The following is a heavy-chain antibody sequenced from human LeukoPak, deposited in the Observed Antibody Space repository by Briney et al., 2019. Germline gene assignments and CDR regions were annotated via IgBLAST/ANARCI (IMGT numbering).Heavy chain of an antibody. Sequence: PGRSLRLSCAASGFTFDDYAMHWVRQAPGKGLEWVSGISWNSGSIGYADSVKGRFTISRDNAKNSLYLQMNSLRAEDTALYYCAKGQDSHYSYGAFDIWGQGTMVTVSS. D-gene: IGHD3-10*01. V-gene: IGHV3-9*01. CDR1: GFTFDDYA. J-gene: IGHJ3*02. CDR3: AKGQDSHYSYGAFDI. CDR2: ISWNSGSI.